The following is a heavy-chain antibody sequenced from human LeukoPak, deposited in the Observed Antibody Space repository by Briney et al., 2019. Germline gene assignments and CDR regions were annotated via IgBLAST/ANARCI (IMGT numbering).Heavy chain of an antibody. CDR1: GFTFSSYG. D-gene: IGHD6-13*01. J-gene: IGHJ6*03. CDR2: ISSSSGYI. CDR3: ARGKKQQLVFRWTSYYMDV. V-gene: IGHV3-21*01. Sequence: PGGSLRLSCAGSGFTFSSYGMSWVRQAPGKGLEWVSSISSSSGYISYADSVKGRFTISRDNAKNSLYLQMNSLRAEDTAVYYCARGKKQQLVFRWTSYYMDVWGKGTTVTISS.